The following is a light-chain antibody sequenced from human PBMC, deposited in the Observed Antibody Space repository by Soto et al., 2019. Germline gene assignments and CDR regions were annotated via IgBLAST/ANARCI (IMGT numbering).Light chain of an antibody. Sequence: DIQMTQSPSTLSASVGDRVTITCRASQSISTWLAWYQQKPGKAPKLLIYKASTLESGVPSRFSGSGSGTEFTLTISCLQPDDFATYYFQQYDTYRTFGQGTKVEIK. CDR3: QQYDTYRT. CDR2: KAS. J-gene: IGKJ1*01. CDR1: QSISTW. V-gene: IGKV1-5*03.